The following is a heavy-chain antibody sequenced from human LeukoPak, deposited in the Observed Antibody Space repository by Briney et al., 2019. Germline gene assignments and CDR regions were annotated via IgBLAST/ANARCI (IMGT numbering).Heavy chain of an antibody. J-gene: IGHJ4*02. Sequence: SETLSLTCTVSGYSISSGYYWGWIRQPPGKGLEWIGSIYHSGSTYYNPSLKSRVTISVDTSKNQSSLKLSPVTAADTAVYYCARGDPSDFWSGSLYYFDYWGQGTLVTVSS. CDR1: GYSISSGYY. CDR2: IYHSGST. D-gene: IGHD3-3*01. CDR3: ARGDPSDFWSGSLYYFDY. V-gene: IGHV4-38-2*02.